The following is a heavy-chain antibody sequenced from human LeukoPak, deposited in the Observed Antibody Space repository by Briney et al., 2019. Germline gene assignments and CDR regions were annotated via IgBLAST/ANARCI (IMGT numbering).Heavy chain of an antibody. Sequence: GGSLRLSCAVSGFIFSDYYMGWIRQAPGKGLEWVSGIKWNGGSTGYGDSVKGRFTISRDNAKNSLYLQMNSLRAEDTALYYCARVRLDSDYDFDYWGQGTLVTVSS. CDR3: ARVRLDSDYDFDY. CDR1: GFIFSDYY. D-gene: IGHD4-11*01. CDR2: IKWNGGST. V-gene: IGHV3-20*04. J-gene: IGHJ4*02.